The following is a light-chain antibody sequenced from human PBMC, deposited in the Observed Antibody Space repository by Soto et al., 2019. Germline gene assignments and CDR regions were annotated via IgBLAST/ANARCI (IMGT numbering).Light chain of an antibody. J-gene: IGLJ1*01. Sequence: QSVLTQPASVSGSPGQSLTISCTGTSSDGGGYNYVAWYQQHPGKDPTLSIYDVINRPSGVSNRFSGSKSGNTASLTISGLQAEDEADYYCSSYTSSHTYGFGSATKVTVL. CDR1: SSDGGGYNY. V-gene: IGLV2-14*01. CDR3: SSYTSSHTYG. CDR2: DVI.